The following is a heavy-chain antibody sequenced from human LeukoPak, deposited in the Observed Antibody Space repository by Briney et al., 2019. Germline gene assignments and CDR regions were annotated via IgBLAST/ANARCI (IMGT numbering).Heavy chain of an antibody. D-gene: IGHD1-26*01. J-gene: IGHJ5*01. V-gene: IGHV3-33*06. CDR2: IWYDGTNK. CDR1: GFTFSDYG. CDR3: AKDRGSYSTTADS. Sequence: GGSLRLSCAASGFTFSDYGIHWVRQAPGKGLEWVAVIWYDGTNKYYGDSVKGRFTISRDNSKNTLYLQMNSLRAEDTAVYYCAKDRGSYSTTADSWGQGTLVAVSS.